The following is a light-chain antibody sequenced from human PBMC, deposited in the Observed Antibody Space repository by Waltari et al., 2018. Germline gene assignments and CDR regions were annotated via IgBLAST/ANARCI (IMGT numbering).Light chain of an antibody. Sequence: DIQMTQSPSTLSASVGDTVIISCRASQSITTSLAWYQQKPGKAPDVLIYGASNLESGVPSRFSGSGSATDFTLTISSLEPEDFAVYYCQQRRNWATFGQGTRLEIK. V-gene: IGKV1-5*03. CDR3: QQRRNWAT. J-gene: IGKJ5*01. CDR1: QSITTS. CDR2: GAS.